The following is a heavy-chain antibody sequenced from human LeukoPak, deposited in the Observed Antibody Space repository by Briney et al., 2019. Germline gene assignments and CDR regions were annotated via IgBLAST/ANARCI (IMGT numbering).Heavy chain of an antibody. V-gene: IGHV5-51*01. CDR2: IYPGDSET. CDR1: GYSFTSYW. Sequence: GESLKISCKASGYSFTSYWISWVRQMPGEGLEWMGIIYPGDSETRYSPSFQGQVSISADKSITTAYLQWGSLKASDTAMYYCTRSPRDGYNDAFDIWGQGTMVTVFS. D-gene: IGHD5-24*01. CDR3: TRSPRDGYNDAFDI. J-gene: IGHJ3*02.